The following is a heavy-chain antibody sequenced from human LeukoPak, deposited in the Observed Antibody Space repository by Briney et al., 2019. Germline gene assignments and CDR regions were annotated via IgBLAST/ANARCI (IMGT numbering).Heavy chain of an antibody. V-gene: IGHV3-74*01. CDR1: GFTFSSYW. D-gene: IGHD6-13*01. CDR3: ASPGYNRASDDY. CDR2: INSDGSST. J-gene: IGHJ4*02. Sequence: GGSLRLSCAGTGFTFSSYWMHWVRQAPGKGLVWVSRINSDGSSTSYVDSVKGRFTISRDNAKNTLYLQMNSLRAEDTAMYYCASPGYNRASDDYWGQGTLVTVSS.